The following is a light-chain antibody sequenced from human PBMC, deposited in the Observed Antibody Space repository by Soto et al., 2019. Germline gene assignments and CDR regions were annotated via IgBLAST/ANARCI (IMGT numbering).Light chain of an antibody. J-gene: IGLJ2*01. CDR2: EVT. Sequence: QSVLTQPPSASGSPGQSVTISCTGISSDIDGYNYVSWYQQHPGKAPKLIIFEVTKRPSGVPDRFSGSKSGNTASLTVSGLQAEDEADYYCSSYVGTKVFGGGTKVTVL. V-gene: IGLV2-8*01. CDR1: SSDIDGYNY. CDR3: SSYVGTKV.